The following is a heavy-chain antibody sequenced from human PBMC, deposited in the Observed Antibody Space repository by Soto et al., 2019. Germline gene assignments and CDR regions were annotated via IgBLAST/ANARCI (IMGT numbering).Heavy chain of an antibody. D-gene: IGHD4-17*01. CDR3: AKDRGRRAPSYADSVMLVDTYSYYYGMDV. V-gene: IGHV3-30*18. J-gene: IGHJ6*04. CDR1: GFTFSSYG. Sequence: QVQLVESGGGVVQPGRSLRLSCAASGFTFSSYGMHWVRQAPGKGLEWVAVISYDGSNKYYADSVKGRFTISRDNSKNPMYLHMNSLSAEDTAVYYCAKDRGRRAPSYADSVMLVDTYSYYYGMDVGSKGTTVTVSS. CDR2: ISYDGSNK.